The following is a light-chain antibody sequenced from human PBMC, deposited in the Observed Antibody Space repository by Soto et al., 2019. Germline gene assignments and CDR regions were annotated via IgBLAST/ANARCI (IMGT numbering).Light chain of an antibody. V-gene: IGKV3-15*01. CDR1: QSLNTK. CDR3: QQYNIWPYT. Sequence: DRVMTQSPATLSVSPGERATLCCRASQSLNTKLAWYQQKPGQAPRLLISGATARAPGIPARFSGSGSGTEFTLTISSLQSEDFAVYFCQQYNIWPYTFGQGTKVDI. CDR2: GAT. J-gene: IGKJ2*01.